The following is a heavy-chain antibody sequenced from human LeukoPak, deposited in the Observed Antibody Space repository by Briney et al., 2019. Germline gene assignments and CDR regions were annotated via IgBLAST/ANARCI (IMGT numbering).Heavy chain of an antibody. CDR2: INHSGST. Sequence: SETLSHTCAVYGGSFSGYYWSWIRQPPGKGLEWIGEINHSGSTNYNPSLKSRVTISVDTSKNQFSLKLSSVTAADTAVYYCARGLMGATTGPYYFDYWGQGTLVTVSS. D-gene: IGHD1-26*01. CDR3: ARGLMGATTGPYYFDY. V-gene: IGHV4-34*01. J-gene: IGHJ4*02. CDR1: GGSFSGYY.